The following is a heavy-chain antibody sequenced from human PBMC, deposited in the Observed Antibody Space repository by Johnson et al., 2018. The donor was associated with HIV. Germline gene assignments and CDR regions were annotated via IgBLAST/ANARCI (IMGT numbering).Heavy chain of an antibody. J-gene: IGHJ3*02. V-gene: IGHV3-7*01. Sequence: VQLVESGGGVVQTGTSLRLSCAASGFTFNTYGMHWVHQAPGKGLEWVANIKQDGSEKYYVDSVKGRFTISRDNAKNSLYLQMNSLRAEDTAVYYCASLIWGGGFDIWGQGTMVTVSS. CDR2: IKQDGSEK. CDR1: GFTFNTYG. D-gene: IGHD3-16*01. CDR3: ASLIWGGGFDI.